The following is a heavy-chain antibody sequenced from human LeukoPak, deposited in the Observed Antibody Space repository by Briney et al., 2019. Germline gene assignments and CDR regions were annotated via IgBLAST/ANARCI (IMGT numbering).Heavy chain of an antibody. D-gene: IGHD5-18*01. CDR3: AREQTWIPPGPWYYYGMDV. Sequence: PGGSLRLSCAASGFTFSSYALNWVRQAPGKGLEWVSAISGSGGSTYYADSVKGRFTISRDNAKNSLYLQMNSLRAEDTAVYYCAREQTWIPPGPWYYYGMDVWGQGTTVTVSS. CDR2: ISGSGGST. V-gene: IGHV3-23*01. J-gene: IGHJ6*02. CDR1: GFTFSSYA.